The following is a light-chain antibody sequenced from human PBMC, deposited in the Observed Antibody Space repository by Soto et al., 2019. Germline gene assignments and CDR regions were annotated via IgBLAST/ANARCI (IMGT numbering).Light chain of an antibody. J-gene: IGKJ1*01. V-gene: IGKV3-20*01. Sequence: DIVLTQSPDTLSLSPGESATLSCRASQSVSNNYLAWYQQKPGQAPRLLIYGASNRATGIPDRFSGSGSGTDFTLTISRLEPEDFAVYYCQQYGSSGTFGQGTKVDIK. CDR2: GAS. CDR3: QQYGSSGT. CDR1: QSVSNNY.